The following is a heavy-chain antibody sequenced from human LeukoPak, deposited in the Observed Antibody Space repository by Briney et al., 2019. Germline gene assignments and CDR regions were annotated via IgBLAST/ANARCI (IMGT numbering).Heavy chain of an antibody. CDR2: ISDSGGST. D-gene: IGHD6-13*01. V-gene: IGHV3-23*01. J-gene: IGHJ3*02. CDR1: GFTFSNYA. CDR3: ARVDSIAAADSTRCPAFDI. Sequence: GGSLRLSCAASGFTFSNYAMSWVRQAPGKGLKWVSSISDSGGSTYYADSVKGRFTISRDNSKNTLYLQMNSLRAEDTAVYYCARVDSIAAADSTRCPAFDIWGQGTMVTVSS.